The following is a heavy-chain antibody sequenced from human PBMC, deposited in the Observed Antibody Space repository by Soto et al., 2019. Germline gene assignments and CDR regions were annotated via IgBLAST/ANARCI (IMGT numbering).Heavy chain of an antibody. CDR1: GGSISSEYYH. CDR3: ARDYTDDFWSGYSHGYYYYYMDV. D-gene: IGHD3-3*01. Sequence: ASETLSLTCTVSGGSISSEYYHWTWIRQAPGKGLEWIGYIHYSGSVHYNPSLQSRLTMSVDTSKNLFSLKLSSVTAADTAVYYCARDYTDDFWSGYSHGYYYYYMDVWGKGTTVTVSS. J-gene: IGHJ6*03. V-gene: IGHV4-30-4*01. CDR2: IHYSGSV.